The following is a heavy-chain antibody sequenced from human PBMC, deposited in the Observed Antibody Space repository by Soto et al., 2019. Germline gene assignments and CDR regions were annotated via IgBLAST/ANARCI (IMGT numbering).Heavy chain of an antibody. CDR1: GFSLSTSGVG. CDR2: INWDDGK. CDR3: AHRRVLYGMDV. J-gene: IGHJ6*02. Sequence: QITLKESGPTLVKPTQTLTLTCTFTGFSLSTSGVGVGWIRQPPGKALEWLAVINWDDGKFYSPSLKSRLTITKDTSKNHVVLTMTNMDPVDTATYHCAHRRVLYGMDVWGQGTTVTVSS. V-gene: IGHV2-5*02.